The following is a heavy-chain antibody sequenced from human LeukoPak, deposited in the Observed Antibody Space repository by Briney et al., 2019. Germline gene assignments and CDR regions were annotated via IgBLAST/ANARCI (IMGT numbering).Heavy chain of an antibody. CDR2: ISNSGGST. Sequence: PGGSLRLSCTASGFTFSSYAMSWVRQAPGKGLEWVSSISNSGGSTYYADSVKGRFTISRDNSKSTLYLQMNSLRAEDTAVYYCARLSGLGYCSSTSCYISRFYCDYWGQGTLVTVSS. V-gene: IGHV3-23*01. D-gene: IGHD2-2*01. CDR1: GFTFSSYA. J-gene: IGHJ4*02. CDR3: ARLSGLGYCSSTSCYISRFYCDY.